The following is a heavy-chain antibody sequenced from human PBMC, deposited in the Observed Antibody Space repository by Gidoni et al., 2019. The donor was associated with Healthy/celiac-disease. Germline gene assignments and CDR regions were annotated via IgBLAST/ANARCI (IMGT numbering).Heavy chain of an antibody. CDR2: IYHSGST. Sequence: QLQLQASGSGLVKPSQTLSLTCAVSGGSISSGGYSWSWLRQPPGKGLEWIGDIYHSGSTYYDPSLKSRVTISVDRSKNQFSLKLRSVTAADTAVYYCARLVYGVGYFDLWGRGTLVTVSS. V-gene: IGHV4-30-2*01. J-gene: IGHJ2*01. CDR1: GGSISSGGYS. CDR3: ARLVYGVGYFDL. D-gene: IGHD4-17*01.